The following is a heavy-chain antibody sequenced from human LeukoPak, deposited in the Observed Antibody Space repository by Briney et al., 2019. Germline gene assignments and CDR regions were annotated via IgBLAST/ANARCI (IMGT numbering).Heavy chain of an antibody. CDR3: AKDHRYCGGGSCYGADY. CDR1: GFSFSSYG. J-gene: IGHJ4*02. D-gene: IGHD2-15*01. V-gene: IGHV3-30*02. CDR2: IRYDGSNK. Sequence: PGGSLRLSCAASGFSFSSYGMNWVRQAPGKGLEWVAFIRYDGSNKYYADSVKGRFTTSRDDSKNTLYLQMNSLRAEDTAVYYCAKDHRYCGGGSCYGADYWGQGTLVTISS.